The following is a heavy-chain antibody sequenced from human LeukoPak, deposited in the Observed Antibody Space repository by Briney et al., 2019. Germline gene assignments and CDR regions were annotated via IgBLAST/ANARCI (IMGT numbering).Heavy chain of an antibody. CDR2: MNPNSGNT. Sequence: ASVKVSCKASGYTFTSYDINWVRQATGQGLEWLGWMNPNSGNTDYAQKFQGRVTMTRDTSINTAYMEVSSLRSEDSAVYYCTRGHAYYDSLTGYSIYALDAWGQGPTVTVSS. D-gene: IGHD3-9*01. CDR3: TRGHAYYDSLTGYSIYALDA. V-gene: IGHV1-8*02. J-gene: IGHJ6*02. CDR1: GYTFTSYD.